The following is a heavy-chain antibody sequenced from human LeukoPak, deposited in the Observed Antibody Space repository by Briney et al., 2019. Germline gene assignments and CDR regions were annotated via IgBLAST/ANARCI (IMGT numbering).Heavy chain of an antibody. CDR1: GYTFTSYG. D-gene: IGHD5-18*01. V-gene: IGHV1-18*01. Sequence: ASVNVSCKASGYTFTSYGISWVRQAPGQGLEWMGWISAYNGNTNYAQKLQGRVTMTTDTSTSTAYMELRSLRSDDTAVYYCARDEGSYGYYFFDYWGQGTLVTVSS. CDR3: ARDEGSYGYYFFDY. J-gene: IGHJ4*02. CDR2: ISAYNGNT.